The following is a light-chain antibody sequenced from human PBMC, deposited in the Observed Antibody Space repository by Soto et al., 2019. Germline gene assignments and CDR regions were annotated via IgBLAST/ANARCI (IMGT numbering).Light chain of an antibody. CDR2: DVS. J-gene: IGLJ1*01. V-gene: IGLV2-14*01. CDR1: SSDVGGYNY. CDR3: SSYTSSSTLLDV. Sequence: QSALTQPASVSGSPGQSITISCTGTSSDVGGYNYVSWYQQHPGKAPKRMIYDVSNRPSGVSNRFSGSKSGNTTSLTISGLQAEDDADYYCSSYTSSSTLLDVFATGTKVTLL.